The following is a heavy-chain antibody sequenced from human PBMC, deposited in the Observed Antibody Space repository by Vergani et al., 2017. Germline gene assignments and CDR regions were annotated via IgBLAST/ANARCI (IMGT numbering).Heavy chain of an antibody. V-gene: IGHV3-33*01. CDR2: IWYDGSNK. CDR1: GFTFSSYS. J-gene: IGHJ4*02. Sequence: QVQLVESGGGVVQPGRSLRLSCAASGFTFSSYSMHWVRQAPGKGLEWVAVIWYDGSNKYYADSVQGRFTISRDNSKNTLYLQMNSLRAEDTAVYYCAREHSSSWYRGAFDYWGQGTLVTVSS. D-gene: IGHD6-13*01. CDR3: AREHSSSWYRGAFDY.